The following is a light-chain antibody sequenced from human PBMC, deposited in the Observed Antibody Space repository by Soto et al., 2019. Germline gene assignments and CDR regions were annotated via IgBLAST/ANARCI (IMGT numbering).Light chain of an antibody. Sequence: EIVLTQSPATLSLSPGERATLSCRTSQSVSKYFAWYQQKPGRAPRLLIYDASSRATGIPARFIGSGSGTDFTLTISSLEPEDFAIYYYQQRNNWPITFGQGTRLAIK. J-gene: IGKJ5*01. V-gene: IGKV3-11*01. CDR2: DAS. CDR3: QQRNNWPIT. CDR1: QSVSKY.